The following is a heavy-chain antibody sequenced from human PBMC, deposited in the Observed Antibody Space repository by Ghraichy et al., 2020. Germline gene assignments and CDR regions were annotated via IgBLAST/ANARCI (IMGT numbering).Heavy chain of an antibody. D-gene: IGHD3-22*01. Sequence: SETLSLTCTVSNGSITSFYWSWIRQPAGKGLEWIGRIYAHGHTDYNPSLKGRLTISVDTSKNQFSPKLTSVTAADTAVYFCAALHSSGSTFDPWGQGTLVTVSS. J-gene: IGHJ5*02. V-gene: IGHV4-4*07. CDR3: AALHSSGSTFDP. CDR2: IYAHGHT. CDR1: NGSITSFY.